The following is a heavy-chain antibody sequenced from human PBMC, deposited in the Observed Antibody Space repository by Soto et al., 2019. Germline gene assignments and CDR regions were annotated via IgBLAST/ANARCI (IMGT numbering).Heavy chain of an antibody. J-gene: IGHJ6*03. CDR2: IDWDDIK. CDR1: GFSLSTSAMC. Sequence: GPTLVNPTQTLTLTCTSSGFSLSTSAMCVSWIRQPPGKALEWLARIDWDDIKYYSTSLKTRLTISKDTSKNQVVLTMTNMDPVDTATYYCARILTEKCYYMDVWGKGTTVTVSS. V-gene: IGHV2-70*11. CDR3: ARILTEKCYYMDV.